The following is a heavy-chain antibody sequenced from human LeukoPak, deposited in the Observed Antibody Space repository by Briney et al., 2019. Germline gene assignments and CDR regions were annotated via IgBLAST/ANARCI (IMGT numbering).Heavy chain of an antibody. CDR1: GYTFTSYG. CDR3: ARAEVGATAVDY. D-gene: IGHD1-26*01. Sequence: ASVKVSCKASGYTFTSYGIGWVRQAPGQGLEWMGWISAYNGNTNYAQKLQGRVTMTTDTSTSTAYMELRSLRSDDTAVYYCARAEVGATAVDYWGQGTLVTVSS. J-gene: IGHJ4*02. CDR2: ISAYNGNT. V-gene: IGHV1-18*01.